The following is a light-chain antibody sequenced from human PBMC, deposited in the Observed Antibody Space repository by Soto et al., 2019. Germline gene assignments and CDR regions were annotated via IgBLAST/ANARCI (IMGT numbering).Light chain of an antibody. Sequence: EIVLTQSPGTLSLSPGERATLSCRASQSVSSSYLACYQHKPGQAPRALIYGVSSRATGIPDRFSGSGSGTHFTLTISRPEPDYFAVAYCHHYDTSPTTFGQGTKLEIK. J-gene: IGKJ1*01. CDR1: QSVSSSY. CDR3: HHYDTSPTT. CDR2: GVS. V-gene: IGKV3-20*01.